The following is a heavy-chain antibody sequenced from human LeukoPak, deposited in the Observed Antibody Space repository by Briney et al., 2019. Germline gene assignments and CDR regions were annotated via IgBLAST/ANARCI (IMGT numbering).Heavy chain of an antibody. CDR1: GISFNDYS. D-gene: IGHD2-15*01. V-gene: IGHV3-21*05. CDR2: IRGSGNDI. J-gene: IGHJ4*02. CDR3: VRDHYWAFDY. Sequence: GTSLRLSCVVSGISFNDYSMNWVRQAPGKGLEWIAYIRGSGNDIYYADSVKGRFTISRDNAKNSLSLEMNSLRAEDTAVYYCVRDHYWAFDYWGQGTLVTVSS.